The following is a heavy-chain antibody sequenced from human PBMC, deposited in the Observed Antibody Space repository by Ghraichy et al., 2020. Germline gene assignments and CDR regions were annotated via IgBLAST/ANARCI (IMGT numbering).Heavy chain of an antibody. CDR2: ISYDGSNK. J-gene: IGHJ4*02. Sequence: GGSLRLSCAASGFTFSSYGMHWVRQAPGKGLEWVAVISYDGSNKYYADSVKGRFTISRDNSKNTLYLQMNSLRAEDTAVYYCAKLSAVEYSSSPRPDFDYWGQGTLVTVSS. V-gene: IGHV3-30*18. CDR3: AKLSAVEYSSSPRPDFDY. CDR1: GFTFSSYG. D-gene: IGHD6-6*01.